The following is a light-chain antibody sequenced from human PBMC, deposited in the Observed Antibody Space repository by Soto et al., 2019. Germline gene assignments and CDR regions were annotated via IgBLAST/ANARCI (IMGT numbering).Light chain of an antibody. CDR2: GNS. J-gene: IGLJ2*01. CDR3: QSYDSSLSGVV. V-gene: IGLV1-40*01. CDR1: SSNIGAGYD. Sequence: QSVLTQPPSVSGAPGQRVTISCTGSSSNIGAGYDVHWYQQLPETAPKLLIYGNSNRPSGVPDRFSGSKSGTSASLAITGLQAEDEADDYCQSYDSSLSGVVFGGGTKLTVL.